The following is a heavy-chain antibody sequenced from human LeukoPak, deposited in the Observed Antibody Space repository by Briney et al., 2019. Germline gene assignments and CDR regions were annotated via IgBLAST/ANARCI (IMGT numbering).Heavy chain of an antibody. J-gene: IGHJ6*02. CDR1: GGSFSGYY. Sequence: SETLSLTCAVYGGSFSGYYWSWIRQPPGKGLEWIGEINHSGSTNYNPSLKSRVTISVGTSKNQFSLKLSSVTAADTAVYYCARVPSSSWHIITPNYYYYYGMDVWGQGTTVTVSS. V-gene: IGHV4-34*01. CDR3: ARVPSSSWHIITPNYYYYYGMDV. D-gene: IGHD6-13*01. CDR2: INHSGST.